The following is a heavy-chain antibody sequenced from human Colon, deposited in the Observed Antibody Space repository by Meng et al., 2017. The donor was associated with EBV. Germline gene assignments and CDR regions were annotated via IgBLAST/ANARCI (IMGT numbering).Heavy chain of an antibody. D-gene: IGHD1-26*01. CDR3: ARGKQDAWELLAY. J-gene: IGHJ4*02. Sequence: QGQWQEPGPGLGKPSGPLSLPCGCSGVSIRSNIRWTWVRQPPGKGLEWIGDIDDSGSTNYNPSLNSRISISLDKSKNHFSLKVNSVTAADTAVYYCARGKQDAWELLAYWGQGALVTVSS. CDR1: GVSIRSNIR. CDR2: IDDSGST. V-gene: IGHV4-4*02.